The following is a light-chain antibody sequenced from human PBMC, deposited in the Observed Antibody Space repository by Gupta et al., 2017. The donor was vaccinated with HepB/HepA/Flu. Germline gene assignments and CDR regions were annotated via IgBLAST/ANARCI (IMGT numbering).Light chain of an antibody. CDR1: QNLLYANNKDY. Sequence: DIVMTQSPDSLAVSLGERATINCKSSQNLLYANNKDYLAWYQKKPGQPPKLLISWASTRESGVPDRFSGRGSRTDFTLTISGLQADDVAVYYCQQDDDIPITFGQGTRLEIK. CDR2: WAS. V-gene: IGKV4-1*01. CDR3: QQDDDIPIT. J-gene: IGKJ5*01.